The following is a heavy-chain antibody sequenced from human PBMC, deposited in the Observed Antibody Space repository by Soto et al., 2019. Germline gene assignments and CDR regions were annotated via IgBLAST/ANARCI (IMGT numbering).Heavy chain of an antibody. J-gene: IGHJ4*02. Sequence: QLQLQESGPGLVKPSETLSLTCTVSGGSVSSSSYYWGWIRQPPGKGLEWIGSIYYSGSTYYNPSLKSRVTISVDTSKNQFSLKLSSVTAADTAVYYCSRITMVRGVMTLDYWGQGTLVTVS. V-gene: IGHV4-39*01. D-gene: IGHD3-10*01. CDR3: SRITMVRGVMTLDY. CDR1: GGSVSSSSYY. CDR2: IYYSGST.